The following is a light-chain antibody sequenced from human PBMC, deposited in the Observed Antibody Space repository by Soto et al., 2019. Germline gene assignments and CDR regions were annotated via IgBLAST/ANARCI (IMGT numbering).Light chain of an antibody. Sequence: IVLTQSPGTLSFSPGERATRSCRSSQSVSSSYLAWYQQKPGQAPRLLIYGASSRATGIPDRFSGSGSGTDFTLTISNLQPEDFATYYCQQANSFPLTFGGGTKVDI. V-gene: IGKV3-20*01. CDR2: GAS. J-gene: IGKJ4*01. CDR3: QQANSFPLT. CDR1: QSVSSSY.